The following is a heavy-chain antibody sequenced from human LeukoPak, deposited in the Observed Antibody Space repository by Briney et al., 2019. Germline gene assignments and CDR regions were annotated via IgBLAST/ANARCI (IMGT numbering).Heavy chain of an antibody. CDR2: IRYDGSNK. CDR3: AKDVRYGSNLFDY. J-gene: IGHJ4*02. D-gene: IGHD3-10*01. Sequence: GGSLRLSCAASGFTFSSYGMHWVRQAPGKGLEWVAFIRYDGSNKYYADSVKGRFTISRDNSKNTLYLQMNSLRAEDTAVYYCAKDVRYGSNLFDYWGQGPLVTVSS. CDR1: GFTFSSYG. V-gene: IGHV3-30*02.